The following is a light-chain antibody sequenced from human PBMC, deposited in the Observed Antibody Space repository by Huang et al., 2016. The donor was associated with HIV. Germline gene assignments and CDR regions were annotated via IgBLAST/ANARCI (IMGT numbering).Light chain of an antibody. CDR1: QSIGSH. CDR3: QHSYTTLGYT. J-gene: IGKJ2*01. CDR2: VSS. Sequence: DVQMTQSPSSLSASVGDTVNITCRTSQSIGSHLKWYQHRPGRAPKLLIYVSSTLQNGVPIRFSGSGSGTDFTLTITSLQPEDFATYYCQHSYTTLGYTFGRGPNWRSN. V-gene: IGKV1-39*01.